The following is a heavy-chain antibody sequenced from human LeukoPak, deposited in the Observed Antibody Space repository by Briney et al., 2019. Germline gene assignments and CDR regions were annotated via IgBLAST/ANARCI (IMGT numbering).Heavy chain of an antibody. CDR2: IYTSGST. Sequence: PSETLSLTCTVSGGSISSYYWSWIRQPAGKGLEWIGRIYTSGSTNYNPSLKSRVTMSVDTSKNQFSLKRSSVTAADTAVYCCASTGYSSGWYDYWGQGTLVTVSS. V-gene: IGHV4-4*07. CDR3: ASTGYSSGWYDY. D-gene: IGHD6-19*01. CDR1: GGSISSYY. J-gene: IGHJ4*02.